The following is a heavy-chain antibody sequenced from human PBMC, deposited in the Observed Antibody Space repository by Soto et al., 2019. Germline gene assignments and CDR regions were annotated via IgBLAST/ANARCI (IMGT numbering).Heavy chain of an antibody. Sequence: SETPSLTCTVSGGAVSSGTYYWSWIRQPPGKGLEWIGHIYFTGSTNYNPSLKSRVTVSLDTSRNQFSLKLSSVTAADTAVYYCTRGPPRVQWFDPWGLGTLVTVSS. CDR1: GGAVSSGTYY. V-gene: IGHV4-61*01. CDR2: IYFTGST. CDR3: TRGPPRVQWFDP. J-gene: IGHJ5*02.